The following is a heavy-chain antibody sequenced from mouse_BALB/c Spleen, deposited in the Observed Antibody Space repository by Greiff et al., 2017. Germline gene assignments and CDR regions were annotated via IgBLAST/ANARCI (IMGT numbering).Heavy chain of an antibody. CDR3: ARGYYDYDYAMDY. CDR2: ISSGGST. V-gene: IGHV5-6-5*01. CDR1: GFTFSSYA. Sequence: EVQVVESGGGLVKPGGSLKLSCAASGFTFSSYAMSWVRQTPEKRLEWVASISSGGSTYYPDSVKGRFTISRDNARNILYLQMSSLRSEDTAMYYCARGYYDYDYAMDYWGQGTSVTVSS. J-gene: IGHJ4*01. D-gene: IGHD2-4*01.